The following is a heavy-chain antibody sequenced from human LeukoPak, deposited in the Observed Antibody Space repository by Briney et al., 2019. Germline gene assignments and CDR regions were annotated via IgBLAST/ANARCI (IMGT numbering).Heavy chain of an antibody. J-gene: IGHJ4*02. CDR3: ARSEAAAGDIDY. Sequence: GGSLRLSCAASGFTFSSYWMHWVRQAPGKGLVWVSRINTDGSSTSYADSVKGRFTIFRDNAKNTLYLQMNSLRAEDTAVYYCARSEAAAGDIDYWGQGTLVTVSS. CDR2: INTDGSST. V-gene: IGHV3-74*01. CDR1: GFTFSSYW. D-gene: IGHD6-13*01.